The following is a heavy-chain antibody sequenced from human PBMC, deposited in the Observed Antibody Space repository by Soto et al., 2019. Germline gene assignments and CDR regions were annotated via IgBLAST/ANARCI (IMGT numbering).Heavy chain of an antibody. CDR2: IIPIFGTA. V-gene: IGHV1-69*01. Sequence: QVQLVQSGAEVKKPGSSVKVSCKASGGTFSSYAISWVRQAPGQGLEWMGGIIPIFGTANYAQKFRGRVTITADESTSTAYMELSSLRSEDTAVYYCAILVLRYFDWSNREVDYWGQGTLVTVSS. CDR3: AILVLRYFDWSNREVDY. CDR1: GGTFSSYA. D-gene: IGHD3-9*01. J-gene: IGHJ4*02.